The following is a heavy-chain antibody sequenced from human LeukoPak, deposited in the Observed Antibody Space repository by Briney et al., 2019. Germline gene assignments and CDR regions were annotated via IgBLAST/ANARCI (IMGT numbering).Heavy chain of an antibody. V-gene: IGHV1-46*01. D-gene: IGHD3-22*01. J-gene: IGHJ4*02. Sequence: ASVKVSCKASGYTFTSYYMHWVRQAPGQGLEWKGIINPSGGSTSYAQKFQGRVTMTRDTSTSTVYMELSSLRSEDTAVYYCARPYYDSSGYYYEPHFDYWGQGTLVTVSS. CDR2: INPSGGST. CDR3: ARPYYDSSGYYYEPHFDY. CDR1: GYTFTSYY.